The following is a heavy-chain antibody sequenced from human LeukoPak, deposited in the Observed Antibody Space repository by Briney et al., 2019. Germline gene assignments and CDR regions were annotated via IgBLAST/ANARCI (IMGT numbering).Heavy chain of an antibody. J-gene: IGHJ4*02. CDR3: ARALNPYYYDSSGYSTFDY. CDR2: IIPIFGTA. Sequence: SVKVSCKASRYTFSSYDINWVRQATGQGLEWMGGIIPIFGTANYAQKFQGRVTITADESTSTAYMELSSLRSEDTAVYYCARALNPYYYDSSGYSTFDYWGQGTLVTVSS. D-gene: IGHD3-22*01. V-gene: IGHV1-69*13. CDR1: RYTFSSYD.